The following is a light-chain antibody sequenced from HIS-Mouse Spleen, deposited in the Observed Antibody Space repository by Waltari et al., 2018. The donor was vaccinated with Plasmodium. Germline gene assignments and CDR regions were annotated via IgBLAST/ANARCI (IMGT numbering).Light chain of an antibody. Sequence: EIVMTQSPATLSVSPGDRATLPCRASQSVSSNLAWYQQKPHEAPRLLIYGASTRSTGIPARFSGSGSGTEFTLTISSLQSEDFAVYYCQQYNNWSFTFGPGTKVDIK. V-gene: IGKV3-15*01. CDR2: GAS. CDR3: QQYNNWSFT. J-gene: IGKJ3*01. CDR1: QSVSSN.